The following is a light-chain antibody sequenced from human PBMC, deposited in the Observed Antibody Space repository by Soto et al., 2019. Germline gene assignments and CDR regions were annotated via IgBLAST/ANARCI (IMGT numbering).Light chain of an antibody. Sequence: EIVLAQSPGTLSLSPGERATLSCRASQSVSSSYLAWYQQKPGQTPRLLIYGASSRATGIPDRFSGSGSGTDFTLTISRLEPEDFGVYYCQQYGNSRVTFGGGTKVEIK. CDR1: QSVSSSY. CDR3: QQYGNSRVT. CDR2: GAS. J-gene: IGKJ4*01. V-gene: IGKV3-20*01.